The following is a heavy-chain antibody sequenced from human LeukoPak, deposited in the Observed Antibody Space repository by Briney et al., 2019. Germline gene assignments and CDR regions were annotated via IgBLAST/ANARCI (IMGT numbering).Heavy chain of an antibody. D-gene: IGHD5-12*01. V-gene: IGHV1-3*01. CDR1: GYTFTSYA. CDR2: INAGNGNT. J-gene: IGHJ4*02. Sequence: ASVKVSCKASGYTFTSYAMHWVRQAPGQRLEWMGWINAGNGNTKYSQKFQGRVTITRDTSASTAYMELSGLRSEDTAVYYCARQDIVATIDYLDYWGQGTLVTVSS. CDR3: ARQDIVATIDYLDY.